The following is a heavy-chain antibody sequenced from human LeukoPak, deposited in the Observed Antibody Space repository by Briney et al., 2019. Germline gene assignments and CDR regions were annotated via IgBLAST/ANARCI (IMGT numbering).Heavy chain of an antibody. D-gene: IGHD3-9*01. CDR1: GFTFSSYE. CDR3: ARGTYYDLLTGYSDDVFDI. V-gene: IGHV3-48*03. CDR2: ISSSGNTI. J-gene: IGHJ3*02. Sequence: PGGSLRLSCAASGFTFSSYELNWVRQALGKGLEWVSYISSSGNTIYYADSVKGRFTISRDDATNSLYLQMNSLRAEDTAVYFCARGTYYDLLTGYSDDVFDIWGQGTLVTVSS.